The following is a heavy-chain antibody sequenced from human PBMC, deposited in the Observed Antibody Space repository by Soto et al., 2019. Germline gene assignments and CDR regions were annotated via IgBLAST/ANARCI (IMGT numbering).Heavy chain of an antibody. J-gene: IGHJ6*03. V-gene: IGHV1-18*04. CDR1: GYTFTSYG. CDR3: ARSWRYDFWSGYLDRRPSDV. D-gene: IGHD3-3*01. Sequence: AAVQVSCKASGYTFTSYGISWVRQAPGQGLEWMGWISAYNGNTNYAQKLQGRVTMTTDTSTSTAYMELRSLRSDDTAVYYCARSWRYDFWSGYLDRRPSDVWGKGTTVSVSS. CDR2: ISAYNGNT.